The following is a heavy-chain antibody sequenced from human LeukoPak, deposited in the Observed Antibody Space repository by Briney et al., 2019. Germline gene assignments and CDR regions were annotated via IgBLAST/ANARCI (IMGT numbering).Heavy chain of an antibody. V-gene: IGHV4-59*12. D-gene: IGHD2-15*01. CDR2: IYYSGST. CDR3: ARAAHCSGGSCSPPHFDY. CDR1: GGSISSYY. J-gene: IGHJ4*02. Sequence: SETLSLTCTVSGGSISSYYWSWIRQPPGKGLEWIGYIYYSGSTNYNPSLKSRVTISVDTSKNQFSLKLSSVTAADTAVYYCARAAHCSGGSCSPPHFDYWGQGTLVTVSS.